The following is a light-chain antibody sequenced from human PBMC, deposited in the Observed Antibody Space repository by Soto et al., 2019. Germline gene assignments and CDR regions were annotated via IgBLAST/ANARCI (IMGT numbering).Light chain of an antibody. V-gene: IGKV3-15*01. Sequence: EIVMTQSPPTLSVSPGDGATLACRASQSLRSNLAWYQHKPGQAPRLLIYGASTRATGIPARFSGSGSGTEFTLTISSLQSEDFAVYYCQQYNNWPRTFGQGTKVDIK. CDR1: QSLRSN. J-gene: IGKJ1*01. CDR2: GAS. CDR3: QQYNNWPRT.